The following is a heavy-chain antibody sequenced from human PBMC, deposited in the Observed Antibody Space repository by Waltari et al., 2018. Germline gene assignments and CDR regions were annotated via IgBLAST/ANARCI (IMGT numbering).Heavy chain of an antibody. CDR1: GGSISSSSSY. CDR3: ARVPTGTASNWFDP. V-gene: IGHV4-39*07. J-gene: IGHJ5*02. CDR2: IYYSGST. D-gene: IGHD1-1*01. Sequence: QLQLQESGPGLVKPSETLSLTCTVSGGSISSSSSYWGWLRQPPGKGLEWIGTIYYSGSTYYNPSLKSRVTISVDTSKNQFSLKLSSVTAADTAVYYCARVPTGTASNWFDPWGQGTLVTVSS.